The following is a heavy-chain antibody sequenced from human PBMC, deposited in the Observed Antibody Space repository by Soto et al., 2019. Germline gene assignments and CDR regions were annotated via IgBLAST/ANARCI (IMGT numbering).Heavy chain of an antibody. CDR2: TYYRSKWYN. J-gene: IGHJ6*02. CDR1: GDSVSSNSAA. CDR3: AREKGIVVETLYYYYYGMDV. V-gene: IGHV6-1*01. Sequence: SQTLSLPCAISGDSVSSNSAAWNWIRQSPSRGLEWLGRTYYRSKWYNDYAVSVKSRITINPDTSKNQFSLQLNSVTPEDTAVYYCAREKGIVVETLYYYYYGMDVWGQGTTVTVSS. D-gene: IGHD2-2*01.